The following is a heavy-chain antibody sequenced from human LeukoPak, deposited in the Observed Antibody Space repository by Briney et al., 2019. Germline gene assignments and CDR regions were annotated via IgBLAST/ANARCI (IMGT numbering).Heavy chain of an antibody. CDR2: ISGGGSGT. CDR1: GFTFSSYG. Sequence: GRSLRLSCAASGFTFSSYGMHWVRQAPGKGLEWVSAISGGGSGTFDADSVKGRFTISRDNSKNTLYLQMNSLRAEDTAVYYCAKSRSLYAHFDYWGQGTLVTVSS. D-gene: IGHD2-8*01. CDR3: AKSRSLYAHFDY. V-gene: IGHV3-23*01. J-gene: IGHJ4*02.